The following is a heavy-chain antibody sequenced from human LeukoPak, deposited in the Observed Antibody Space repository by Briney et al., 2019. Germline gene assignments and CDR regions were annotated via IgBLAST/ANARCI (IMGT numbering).Heavy chain of an antibody. CDR3: AKDLQKRWLQFKSDGGFDY. CDR2: IPYDGSNK. J-gene: IGHJ4*02. CDR1: GFTFSSYG. V-gene: IGHV3-30*18. Sequence: GGSPRLSCAASGFTFSSYGMHWVRQAPGKGLEWVAVIPYDGSNKYYADSVKGRFTISRDNSKNTLYLQMNSLRAEDTAVYYCAKDLQKRWLQFKSDGGFDYWGQGTLVTVSS. D-gene: IGHD5-24*01.